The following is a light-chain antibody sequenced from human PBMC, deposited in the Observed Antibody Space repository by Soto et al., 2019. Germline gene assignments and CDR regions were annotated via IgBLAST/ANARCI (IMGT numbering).Light chain of an antibody. CDR2: AAS. CDR3: QQSYSSPTWT. J-gene: IGKJ1*01. Sequence: EIQMTQSPSSLSASVGDGVTITCRASQSIGISLNWYQQRPGKAPKLLVFAASSLQSGVPSRFSGSGSGTDFTLTISSLHPEDFATYYCQQSYSSPTWTFGQGTKVDI. CDR1: QSIGIS. V-gene: IGKV1-39*01.